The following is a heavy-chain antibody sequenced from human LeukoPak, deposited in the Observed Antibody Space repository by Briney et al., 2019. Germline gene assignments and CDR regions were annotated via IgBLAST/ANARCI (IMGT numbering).Heavy chain of an antibody. CDR3: ARDFDDFWSGYPLGSLWDV. CDR1: GYTFTSYG. CDR2: ISAYNGNT. J-gene: IGHJ6*04. D-gene: IGHD3-3*01. V-gene: IGHV1-18*01. Sequence: ASVKVSCKASGYTFTSYGISWVRQAPGQGLEWMGWISAYNGNTNYAQKLQGRVTMTTDTSTSTAYMELRSLRSDHTAVYYCARDFDDFWSGYPLGSLWDVWGKGTTVTVSS.